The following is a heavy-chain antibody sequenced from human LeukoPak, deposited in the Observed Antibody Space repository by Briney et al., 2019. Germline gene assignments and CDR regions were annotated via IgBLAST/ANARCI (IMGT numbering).Heavy chain of an antibody. V-gene: IGHV3-7*01. D-gene: IGHD3-10*01. J-gene: IGHJ4*02. CDR3: TRDRVGTMVY. CDR2: IKQDGSEI. CDR1: GFTFSSYW. Sequence: GGSLRLSCAASGFTFSSYWMSWVRQAPGKGLEWVANIKQDGSEIYYVDSVKGRFTISRDNAEHSLFLQMNNLRVEDTAVYYCTRDRVGTMVYWGQGTLVTVSS.